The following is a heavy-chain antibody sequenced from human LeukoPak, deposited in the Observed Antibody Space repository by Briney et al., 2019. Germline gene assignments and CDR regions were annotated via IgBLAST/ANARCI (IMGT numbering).Heavy chain of an antibody. Sequence: GASLRLSWAASGFTFSSYAIHWVRQPRGKGLGWVAVISLDGSNKYYPDSVTGRFTISRDNSKNTLYLQMKSLRAEETDVYYCGRDRDHIAVAEVGYWGEGTLVTVSS. CDR3: GRDRDHIAVAEVGY. CDR1: GFTFSSYA. D-gene: IGHD6-19*01. V-gene: IGHV3-30*04. CDR2: ISLDGSNK. J-gene: IGHJ4*02.